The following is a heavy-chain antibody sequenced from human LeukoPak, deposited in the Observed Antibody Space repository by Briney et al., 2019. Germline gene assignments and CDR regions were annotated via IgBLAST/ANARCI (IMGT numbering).Heavy chain of an antibody. D-gene: IGHD5-18*01. CDR3: ARIRGYRYGYVDY. V-gene: IGHV4-39*07. J-gene: IGHJ4*02. CDR1: GDFISSVGYY. CDR2: IYYSGST. Sequence: SETLSLTCTVSGDFISSVGYYWGWIRQPPGKGLECIGSIYYSGSTYYNPSLKSRVTISVDTSKNHFSLKLTSVTAADTAVYYCARIRGYRYGYVDYWGQGTLVTVSS.